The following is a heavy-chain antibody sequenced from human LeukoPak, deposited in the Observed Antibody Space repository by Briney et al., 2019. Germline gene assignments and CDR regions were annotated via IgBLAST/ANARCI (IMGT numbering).Heavy chain of an antibody. V-gene: IGHV3-21*01. J-gene: IGHJ3*02. Sequence: GGSLRLSCAASGFTFSSYSMNWVRQAPGKGLEWVSSISSSSSYIYYADSVKGRFTISRDNAKNSLYLQMNSLRAEDTAVYYCASPVYDILTGYQNDAFDIWGQRTMVTVSS. CDR2: ISSSSSYI. CDR1: GFTFSSYS. D-gene: IGHD3-9*01. CDR3: ASPVYDILTGYQNDAFDI.